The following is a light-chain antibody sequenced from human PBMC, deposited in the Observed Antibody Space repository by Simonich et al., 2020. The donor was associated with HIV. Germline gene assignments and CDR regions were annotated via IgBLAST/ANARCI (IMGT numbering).Light chain of an antibody. CDR3: QQYGSSPGGT. CDR1: QSVSRN. CDR2: GAS. J-gene: IGKJ1*01. Sequence: EIVMTQSPATLSVSPGERATLSCRASQSVSRNLAWYQQKHGQAPRLLIHGASTRATGIPARFSGSGSGTDFTLTISRLEPEDFAVYYCQQYGSSPGGTFGQGTKVEIK. V-gene: IGKV3-15*01.